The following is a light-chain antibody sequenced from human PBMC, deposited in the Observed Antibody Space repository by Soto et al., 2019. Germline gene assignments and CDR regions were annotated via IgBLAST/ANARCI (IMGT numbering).Light chain of an antibody. CDR1: QSVRSN. J-gene: IGKJ1*01. CDR2: GAS. V-gene: IGKV3-15*01. CDR3: LQYNNWVPT. Sequence: EIVMTQSPATLSVSPGERATLSCRASQSVRSNLAWYQQKPGQAPRLLIYGASTRATGIPARFSGSGSGTEFTFTISSLQSADFAVYYCLQYNNWVPTFGQGTKVEIK.